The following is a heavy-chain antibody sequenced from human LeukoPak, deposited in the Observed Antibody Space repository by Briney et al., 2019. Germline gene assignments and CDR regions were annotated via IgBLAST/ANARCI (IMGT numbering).Heavy chain of an antibody. V-gene: IGHV3-21*01. CDR2: ISSSSSYI. CDR1: GFTFSSYS. Sequence: TGGSLRLSCAASGFTFSSYSMNWVRQAPGKGLEWVSSISSSSSYIYYADSVKGRFTISRDNAKNSLYLQMNSLRAEDTAVYYCARDSPRSSGWSDYWGQGTLVTVSS. J-gene: IGHJ4*02. D-gene: IGHD6-19*01. CDR3: ARDSPRSSGWSDY.